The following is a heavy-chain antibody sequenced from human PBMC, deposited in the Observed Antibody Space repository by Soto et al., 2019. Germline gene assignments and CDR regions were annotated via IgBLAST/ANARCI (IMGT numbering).Heavy chain of an antibody. CDR1: GGSFSGYY. Sequence: QVQLQQWGAGLLKPSETLSLTCAVYGGSFSGYYWSWIRQPPGKGLEWIGEINHSGSTNYNPSLKSRVTISVDTSKNQFSLKLSSVTAADTAVYYCARGGIGEVPAAMLDYFDYWGQGTLVTVSS. V-gene: IGHV4-34*01. J-gene: IGHJ4*02. CDR2: INHSGST. CDR3: ARGGIGEVPAAMLDYFDY. D-gene: IGHD2-2*01.